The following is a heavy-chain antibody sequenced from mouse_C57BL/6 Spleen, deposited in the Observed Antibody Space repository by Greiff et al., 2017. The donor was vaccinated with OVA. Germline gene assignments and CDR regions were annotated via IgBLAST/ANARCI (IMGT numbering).Heavy chain of an antibody. J-gene: IGHJ3*01. CDR1: GYSFTGYY. D-gene: IGHD3-2*02. CDR2: INPSTGGT. CDR3: ARRGQTAQATAFAY. Sequence: EVMLVESGPELVKPGASVKISCKASGYSFTGYYMNWVKQSPEKSLEWIGEINPSTGGTTYNQKFKAKATLTVDKSSSTAYMQLKSLTSEDSAVYYCARRGQTAQATAFAYWGQGTLVTVSA. V-gene: IGHV1-42*01.